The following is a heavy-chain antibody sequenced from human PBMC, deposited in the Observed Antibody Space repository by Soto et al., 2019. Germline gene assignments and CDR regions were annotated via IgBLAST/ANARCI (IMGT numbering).Heavy chain of an antibody. D-gene: IGHD6-19*01. CDR3: ANDAVARNGDWDWFDP. CDR2: IHGGGAGT. J-gene: IGHJ5*02. V-gene: IGHV3-23*01. CDR1: GFTFRNYA. Sequence: EVQLLESGGGLVQPGGSLRLSCAASGFTFRNYAMSWVRQAPGKGLEWVSSIHGGGAGTYYADSVKGRFTVSRDDSQETLYLQMSSLTVDDTAVYYCANDAVARNGDWDWFDPWGQGTLVTVAS.